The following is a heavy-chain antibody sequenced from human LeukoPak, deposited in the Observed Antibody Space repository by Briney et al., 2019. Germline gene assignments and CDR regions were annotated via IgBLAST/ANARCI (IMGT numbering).Heavy chain of an antibody. CDR2: ISGSGGST. V-gene: IGHV3-23*01. Sequence: PGGSLRLSCAASGFTFSSYAMSWVRQAPGKGLEWVSAISGSGGSTYYADSVKGRFTISRDNSKNTLYLQMNSLRAEDTAVYYCARVTGYSSSYDYWGQGTLVTVSS. CDR3: ARVTGYSSSYDY. CDR1: GFTFSSYA. J-gene: IGHJ4*02. D-gene: IGHD6-6*01.